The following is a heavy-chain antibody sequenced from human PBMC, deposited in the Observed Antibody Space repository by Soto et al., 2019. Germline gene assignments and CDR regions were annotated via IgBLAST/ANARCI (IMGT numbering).Heavy chain of an antibody. J-gene: IGHJ4*02. CDR1: GGSMSGQH. Sequence: QVQLQESGPGLVKPSETLSLTCTVSGGSMSGQHWSWIRQPPGKGLEWIGHHSDSTNYNPSLKSRVTRSKDTSKNQFSLRLSAVTAADTAVYYCATYSVGEGGRGYWGQGTLVTVSS. CDR2: HHSDST. CDR3: ATYSVGEGGRGY. V-gene: IGHV4-4*09. D-gene: IGHD5-12*01.